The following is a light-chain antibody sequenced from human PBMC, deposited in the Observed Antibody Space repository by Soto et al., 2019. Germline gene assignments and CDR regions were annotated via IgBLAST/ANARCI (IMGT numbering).Light chain of an antibody. CDR1: SSDVGGYNY. Sequence: QSVLTQPPSASGTPGQSVTISCTGTSSDVGGYNYVSWYQQHPGKAPKLMIYEVSQRPSGVPDRFSGSKSGNMASLTVSGLQAEDEADYYCTSYAGSNNPYVFGTGTKLTVL. J-gene: IGLJ1*01. CDR3: TSYAGSNNPYV. V-gene: IGLV2-8*01. CDR2: EVS.